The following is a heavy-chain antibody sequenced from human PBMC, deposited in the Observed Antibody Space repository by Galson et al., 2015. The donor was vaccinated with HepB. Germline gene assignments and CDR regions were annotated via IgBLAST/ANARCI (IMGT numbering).Heavy chain of an antibody. CDR2: INPHSGGT. V-gene: IGHV1-2*02. CDR1: GYTFTGYY. J-gene: IGHJ5*02. D-gene: IGHD3-16*01. CDR3: ASAACTYTTSCSPDFP. Sequence: SVKVSCKVSGYTFTGYYIHWVRQVPGQGLEWMGWINPHSGGTNYAQKSQGRVTMTRDTSISTAHMELSSLRSDDTAVYYCASAACTYTTSCSPDFPWGQGTLVTVSS.